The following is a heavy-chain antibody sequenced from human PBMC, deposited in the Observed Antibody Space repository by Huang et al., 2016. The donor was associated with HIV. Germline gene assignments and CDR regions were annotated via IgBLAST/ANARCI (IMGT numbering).Heavy chain of an antibody. CDR3: ALKGDSSGWEYFRH. CDR2: ISDDGSNK. CDR1: GFIFSNYG. D-gene: IGHD6-19*01. J-gene: IGHJ1*01. V-gene: IGHV3-30*03. Sequence: QVQLVESGGGVVQPGRSLRLSCAASGFIFSNYGMHWVRQAPGKGLEWVAVISDDGSNKYYTDSVKGRVSISRDNSKNTLYLQMNSLRAEDTAVYYCALKGDSSGWEYFRHWGQGTLVTVSS.